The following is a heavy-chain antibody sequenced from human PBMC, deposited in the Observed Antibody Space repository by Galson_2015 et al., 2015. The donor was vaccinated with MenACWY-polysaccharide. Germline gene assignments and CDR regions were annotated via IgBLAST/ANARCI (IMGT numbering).Heavy chain of an antibody. CDR2: TRNKAYSYTT. D-gene: IGHD4-17*01. Sequence: SLRLSCAASGFTFSDHYMDWARQAPGKGLEWVGRTRNKAYSYTTEYAASVKGRFTISRDDSKNSLYLQMNGLKTEDTAVYYCVRAPYGDYEAFDIWGQGTMVTVSS. CDR1: GFTFSDHY. J-gene: IGHJ3*02. V-gene: IGHV3-72*01. CDR3: VRAPYGDYEAFDI.